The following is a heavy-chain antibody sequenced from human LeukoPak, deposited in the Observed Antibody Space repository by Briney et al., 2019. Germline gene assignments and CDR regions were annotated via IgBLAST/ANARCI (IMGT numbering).Heavy chain of an antibody. D-gene: IGHD3-10*01. CDR3: ARSPVGVRKKHDL. CDR1: GYTFTSYD. V-gene: IGHV1-8*01. Sequence: ASVTVSCKASGYTFTSYDINWVRQAPGQGLEWMGWMNPTSGRTGYVQKFQGRITMTRDTSVSTAYMELNSLTSEDTAVYYCARSPVGVRKKHDLWGQGTLVIVSS. CDR2: MNPTSGRT. J-gene: IGHJ5*02.